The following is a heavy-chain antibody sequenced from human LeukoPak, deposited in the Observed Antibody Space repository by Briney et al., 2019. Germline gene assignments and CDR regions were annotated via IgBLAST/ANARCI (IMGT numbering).Heavy chain of an antibody. D-gene: IGHD3-10*02. V-gene: IGHV3-48*01. J-gene: IGHJ6*04. Sequence: PGGSLRLSCAASGFAFNSYGMNWVRQAPGKGLEWISHISSSSSTIYYADSMKGRFTISRDNAKNSLYLQMNSLRAEDTAVYYCAELGITMIGGVWGKGTTVTISS. CDR1: GFAFNSYG. CDR3: AELGITMIGGV. CDR2: ISSSSSTI.